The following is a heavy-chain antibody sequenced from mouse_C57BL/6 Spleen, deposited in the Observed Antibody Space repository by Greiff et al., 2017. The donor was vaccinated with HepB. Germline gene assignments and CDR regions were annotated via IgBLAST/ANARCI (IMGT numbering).Heavy chain of an antibody. Sequence: VQLQQSGPELVKPGDSVKLSCKASGYSFTGYFMNWVMQSHGKSLEWIGRVNPYNGDTFYNQKFKGKATLTVDKSSSTAHMELRSLTSEDSAVYYCARQDDGSSPWFAYWGQGTLVTVSA. J-gene: IGHJ3*01. CDR1: GYSFTGYF. D-gene: IGHD1-1*01. CDR3: ARQDDGSSPWFAY. V-gene: IGHV1-20*01. CDR2: VNPYNGDT.